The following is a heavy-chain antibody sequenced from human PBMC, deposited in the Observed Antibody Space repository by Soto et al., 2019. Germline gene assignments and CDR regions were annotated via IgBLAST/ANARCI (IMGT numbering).Heavy chain of an antibody. CDR2: SYTSGTA. CDR3: ARDFDSSSWYRLDQ. D-gene: IGHD6-13*01. CDR1: GGSINTYF. Sequence: QVQLQESGPGLVKPSETLSLTCTVSGGSINTYFWCWIRQPAGKGLEWIGRSYTSGTANYNPSLKGRVLMSVDTSKNQFSLKVTSVTAADTAVYYCARDFDSSSWYRLDQWGQGTLVIVSS. V-gene: IGHV4-4*07. J-gene: IGHJ4*02.